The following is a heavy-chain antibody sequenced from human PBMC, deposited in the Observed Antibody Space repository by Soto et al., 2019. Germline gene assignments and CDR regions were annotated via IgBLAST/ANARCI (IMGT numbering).Heavy chain of an antibody. CDR2: ISSNGGST. J-gene: IGHJ4*02. Sequence: GGSRSLSCSASGFTFSSYAMHWVRQAPGKGLEYVSAISSNGGSTYYADSVKGRFTISRDNSKNTLYLQMSSLRAEDTAVYYCVKGGIVVVPTAFDYWGQGTLVTVSS. CDR1: GFTFSSYA. CDR3: VKGGIVVVPTAFDY. D-gene: IGHD3-22*01. V-gene: IGHV3-64D*06.